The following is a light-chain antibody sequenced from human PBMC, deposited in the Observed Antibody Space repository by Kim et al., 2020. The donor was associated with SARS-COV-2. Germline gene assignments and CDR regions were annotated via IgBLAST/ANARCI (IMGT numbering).Light chain of an antibody. CDR3: QVWDNSSDHVV. CDR1: NIGGKS. V-gene: IGLV3-21*03. CDR2: DDS. Sequence: APGKTARITCGGNNIGGKSVHWYQQKPGQAPGLVVYDDSDRPSGIPERFSGSNSGNTATLTISRVEAGDEADYYCQVWDNSSDHVVFGGGTQLTVL. J-gene: IGLJ2*01.